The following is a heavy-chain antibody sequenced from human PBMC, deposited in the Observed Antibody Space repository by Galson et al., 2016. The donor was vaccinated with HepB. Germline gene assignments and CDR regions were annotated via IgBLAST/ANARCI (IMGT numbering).Heavy chain of an antibody. CDR3: ARVKRYGDSPYYYYALGV. Sequence: SLRLSCAASGFTFSGYWMHWVRQAPGKGLVWVSHINVDGSRTTYADSVKGRFTISRDNAKNTLYLQMNSLRAEDTAVYYCARVKRYGDSPYYYYALGVWGQGTTVTVSS. V-gene: IGHV3-74*01. J-gene: IGHJ6*02. D-gene: IGHD4-17*01. CDR1: GFTFSGYW. CDR2: INVDGSRT.